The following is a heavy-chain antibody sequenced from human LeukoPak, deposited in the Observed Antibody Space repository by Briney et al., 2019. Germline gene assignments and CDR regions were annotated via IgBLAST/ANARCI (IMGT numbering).Heavy chain of an antibody. V-gene: IGHV4-59*08. Sequence: SETLSLTCAVSTGSIRGYYWSWIRQPPAKGLEWIGVRYYSGASNYNPSLRGRVTISVDRSKSQVYLKMTSVTAAYTAVYYCASGDSSGWYHFDYWGQGTLVTVSS. CDR3: ASGDSSGWYHFDY. J-gene: IGHJ4*02. CDR1: TGSIRGYY. CDR2: RYYSGAS. D-gene: IGHD6-19*01.